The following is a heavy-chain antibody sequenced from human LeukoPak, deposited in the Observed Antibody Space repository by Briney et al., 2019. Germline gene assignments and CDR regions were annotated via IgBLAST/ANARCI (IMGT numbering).Heavy chain of an antibody. V-gene: IGHV3-15*01. D-gene: IGHD2-15*01. J-gene: IGHJ4*02. Sequence: GGSLRLSCVGSGFTFSDAWMSWVRQAPGKGLEWVGRIKSKSDGGTIDYAAPVKGRFTISRDDSRNTLYLQMNSLKTEDTAVYYYTTRRQDGWWGQGTLVTVS. CDR1: GFTFSDAW. CDR3: TTRRQDGW. CDR2: IKSKSDGGTI.